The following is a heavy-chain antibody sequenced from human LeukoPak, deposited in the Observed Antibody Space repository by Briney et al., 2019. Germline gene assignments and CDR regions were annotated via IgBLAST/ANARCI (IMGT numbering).Heavy chain of an antibody. J-gene: IGHJ4*02. CDR3: ARDNHGIAVAGTRYYFDY. CDR1: GYTFTSYY. D-gene: IGHD6-19*01. Sequence: ASVKVSCKASGYTFTSYYMHWVRQAPGQGLEWMGIINPSGGSTSYAQEFQGRVTMTRDTSTSTVYMELSSLRSEDTAVYYCARDNHGIAVAGTRYYFDYWGQGTLVTVSS. CDR2: INPSGGST. V-gene: IGHV1-46*01.